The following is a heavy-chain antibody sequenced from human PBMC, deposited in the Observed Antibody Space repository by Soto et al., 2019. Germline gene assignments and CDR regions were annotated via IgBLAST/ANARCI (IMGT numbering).Heavy chain of an antibody. CDR3: ARGRGKQLAAWDY. V-gene: IGHV4-34*01. CDR1: GGSFSGYY. D-gene: IGHD6-6*01. J-gene: IGHJ4*02. CDR2: INHSGST. Sequence: PSETLSLTCAVYGGSFSGYYWSWIRQPPGKGLEWIGEINHSGSTNYNPSLKRRVTISVDTSKNQFSLKLSSVTAADTAVYSCARGRGKQLAAWDYWGQGTLVTVSS.